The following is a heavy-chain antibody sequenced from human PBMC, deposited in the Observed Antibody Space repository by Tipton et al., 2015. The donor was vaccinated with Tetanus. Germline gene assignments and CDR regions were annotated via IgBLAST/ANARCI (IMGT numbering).Heavy chain of an antibody. CDR1: GGTFSSYA. D-gene: IGHD2-21*02. CDR3: TLAYCGGDCSSPDYCYYGMDV. CDR2: AIPIFGTA. V-gene: IGHV1-69*06. J-gene: IGHJ6*02. Sequence: QLVQSGAEVKKPGSSVKVSCKASGGTFSSYAISWVRQAPGQGLEWMGGAIPIFGTANYAQKFQVRVTITADKSTSTAYMELSSMRSEDTAVYDCTLAYCGGDCSSPDYCYYGMDVWGQGTTVTVSS.